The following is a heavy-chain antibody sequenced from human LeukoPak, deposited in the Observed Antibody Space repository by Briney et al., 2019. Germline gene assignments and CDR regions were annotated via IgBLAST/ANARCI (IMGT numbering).Heavy chain of an antibody. V-gene: IGHV1-46*01. CDR3: ARTMWFGELLDY. J-gene: IGHJ4*02. D-gene: IGHD3-10*01. Sequence: ASVKVSCKASGYTFTSFYMHWVRQAPGQGLEWMGIINPSGGSTSYAQKFQGRVTMTRDTSISTAYMELSRLRSDDTAVYYCARTMWFGELLDYWGQGTLVTVSS. CDR1: GYTFTSFY. CDR2: INPSGGST.